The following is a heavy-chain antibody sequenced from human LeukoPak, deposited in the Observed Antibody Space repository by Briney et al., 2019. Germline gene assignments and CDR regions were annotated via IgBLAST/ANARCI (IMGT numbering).Heavy chain of an antibody. CDR1: GFTFSSYG. J-gene: IGHJ6*02. V-gene: IGHV3-33*01. D-gene: IGHD2-8*01. CDR2: IWYDGSNK. Sequence: PGRSLRLSCAASGFTFSSYGMHWVRQAPGKGLEWVAVIWYDGSNKYYADSVKGRFTISRDNSKNTLYLQMNSLRAEDTAVYYCARDNGPDPEPYGMDVWGQGTTVTVSS. CDR3: ARDNGPDPEPYGMDV.